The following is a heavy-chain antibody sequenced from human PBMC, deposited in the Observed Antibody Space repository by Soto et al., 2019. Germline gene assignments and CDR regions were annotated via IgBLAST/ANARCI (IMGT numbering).Heavy chain of an antibody. J-gene: IGHJ4*02. CDR2: ISGSGGST. Sequence: EVQLLESGGGLVQPGGSLRFSCAASGFTFSSYAMSWVRQAPGKGLEWVSAISGSGGSTYYADSVKGRFTISRDNSKNTLYLQMNSLRAEDTAVYYCAKGTSGWYRAGDYWGQGTLVTVSS. CDR3: AKGTSGWYRAGDY. D-gene: IGHD6-19*01. V-gene: IGHV3-23*01. CDR1: GFTFSSYA.